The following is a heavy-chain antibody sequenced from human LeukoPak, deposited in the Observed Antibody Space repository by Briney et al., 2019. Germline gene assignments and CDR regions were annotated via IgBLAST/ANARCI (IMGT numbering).Heavy chain of an antibody. Sequence: GGSLRLSCAASGFTFNRYRLHWVRQAPGKGLEWVAVISYDGRYQFYADSVKGRFTVSRDNSKNTLSLQMNSLRAEDTAVYHCARMMTDFDGSGHDIQRGAFDIWGQGTMVTVSS. J-gene: IGHJ3*02. CDR2: ISYDGRYQ. D-gene: IGHD3-22*01. CDR1: GFTFNRYR. V-gene: IGHV3-30*04. CDR3: ARMMTDFDGSGHDIQRGAFDI.